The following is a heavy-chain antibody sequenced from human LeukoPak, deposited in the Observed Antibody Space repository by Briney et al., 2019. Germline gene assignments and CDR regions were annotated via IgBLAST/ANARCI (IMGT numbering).Heavy chain of an antibody. V-gene: IGHV3-30*18. CDR2: ISYDGSNK. J-gene: IGHJ4*02. CDR3: AKGGYSYDY. CDR1: GFTFSSYG. Sequence: GGSLRLSCAASGFTFSSYGMSWVRQAPGKGLEWVAVISYDGSNKYYADSVKGRFTISRDNSKNTLYLQMNSLRAEDTAVYYCAKGGYSYDYWGQGTLVTVSS. D-gene: IGHD5-18*01.